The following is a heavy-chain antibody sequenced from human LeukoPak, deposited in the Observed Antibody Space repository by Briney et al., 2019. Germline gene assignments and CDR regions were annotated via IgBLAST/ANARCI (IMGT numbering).Heavy chain of an antibody. D-gene: IGHD6-19*01. J-gene: IGHJ4*02. CDR3: ARGGWYGGPVGY. V-gene: IGHV7-4-1*02. CDR2: INTNTGNP. CDR1: GGTFSSYT. Sequence: GSSVKVSCKASGGTFSSYTFSWVRQAPGQGPEWMGGINTNTGNPTYAQGFTGRFAFSLDTSVSTAYLQISSLKAEDTAVYYCARGGWYGGPVGYWGQGTLVTVSS.